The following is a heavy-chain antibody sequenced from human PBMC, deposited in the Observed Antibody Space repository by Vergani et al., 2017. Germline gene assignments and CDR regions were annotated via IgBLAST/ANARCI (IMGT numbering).Heavy chain of an antibody. J-gene: IGHJ5*02. V-gene: IGHV4-59*12. CDR2: IYYSGST. CDR3: ARDRGGFDP. CDR1: GGSISSYY. Sequence: QVQLQESGPGLVKPSETLSLTCTVSGGSISSYYWSWIRQPPGKGLEWIGYIYYSGSTYYNPSLKSRVTISVDTSKNQFSLKLSSVTAADTAVYYCARDRGGFDPWGQGTLVTVSS. D-gene: IGHD3-10*01.